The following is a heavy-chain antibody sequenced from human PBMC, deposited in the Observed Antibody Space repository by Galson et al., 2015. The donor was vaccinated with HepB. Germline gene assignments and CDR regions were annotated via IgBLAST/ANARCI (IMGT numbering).Heavy chain of an antibody. Sequence: LTCTVSGGSISSYYWSWIRQPPGKGLEWIGYIYYSGSTNYNPSLKSRVTISVDTSKNQFSLKLSSVTAADTAVYYCARGYCSSTSCLEDYYYYMDVWGKGTTVTVSS. CDR1: GGSISSYY. CDR2: IYYSGST. CDR3: ARGYCSSTSCLEDYYYYMDV. V-gene: IGHV4-59*01. J-gene: IGHJ6*03. D-gene: IGHD2-2*01.